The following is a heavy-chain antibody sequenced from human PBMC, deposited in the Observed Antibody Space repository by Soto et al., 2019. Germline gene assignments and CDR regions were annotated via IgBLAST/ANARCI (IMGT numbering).Heavy chain of an antibody. Sequence: PSETLSVTCTVSVDSITTYYWGWIRQPAGKGLEWIGRIDASGNTNYNPSLNSRVTMSIDTSKKQFSLKLTSVTAADTAIYYCARYSNNWFQTEGMDVWGQGTTVTVSS. V-gene: IGHV4-4*07. D-gene: IGHD6-13*01. J-gene: IGHJ6*02. CDR3: ARYSNNWFQTEGMDV. CDR1: VDSITTYY. CDR2: IDASGNT.